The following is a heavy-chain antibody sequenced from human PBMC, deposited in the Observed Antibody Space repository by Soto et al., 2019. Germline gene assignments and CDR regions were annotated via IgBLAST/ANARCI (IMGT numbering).Heavy chain of an antibody. D-gene: IGHD6-19*01. CDR3: ARASPYSSGWDNWFDP. Sequence: GKLQEPGPGLVKPSGTLSLPCTVSGGSISSYYWSWIRQPPGKGLEWIGYIYYSGSTNYNPSLKSRVTISVDTSKNQFSLKLSSVTAADTAVYYCARASPYSSGWDNWFDPWGQGTLVTVSS. V-gene: IGHV4-59*01. CDR1: GGSISSYY. J-gene: IGHJ5*02. CDR2: IYYSGST.